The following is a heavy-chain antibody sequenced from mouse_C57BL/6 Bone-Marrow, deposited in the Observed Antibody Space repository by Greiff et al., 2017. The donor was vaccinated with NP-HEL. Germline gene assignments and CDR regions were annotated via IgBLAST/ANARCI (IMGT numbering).Heavy chain of an antibody. V-gene: IGHV1-54*01. J-gene: IGHJ2*01. D-gene: IGHD2-4*01. CDR3: ARRGYYYDYDGYYFDY. CDR1: GYAFTNYL. Sequence: VQLQESGAELVRPGTSVKVSCKASGYAFTNYLIEWVKQRPGQGLEWIGVINPGSGGTNYTETFKGKATLTADKSSSTAYMQLSSLTYEYSAVYVCARRGYYYDYDGYYFDYWGQGTTLTVSS. CDR2: INPGSGGT.